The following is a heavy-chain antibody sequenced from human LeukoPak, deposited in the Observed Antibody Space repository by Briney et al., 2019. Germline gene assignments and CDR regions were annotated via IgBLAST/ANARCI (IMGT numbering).Heavy chain of an antibody. V-gene: IGHV3-64*01. CDR1: GFTFSSYA. D-gene: IGHD3-3*01. J-gene: IGHJ4*02. CDR2: ISSNGGST. Sequence: GGSLRLSCAASGFTFSSYAMHWVRQAPGKGLEYVSAISSNGGSTYYAKSVKGRFTISRDNSKNTLYLQMGSLRAEDMAVFYCARVPSYYDFWSGSADYWGQGTLVTVSS. CDR3: ARVPSYYDFWSGSADY.